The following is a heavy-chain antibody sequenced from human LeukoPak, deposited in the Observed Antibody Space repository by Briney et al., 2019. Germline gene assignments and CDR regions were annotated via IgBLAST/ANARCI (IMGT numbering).Heavy chain of an antibody. CDR3: ARDSCGGDCSFDY. Sequence: GRSLRLSCAASGFTFSSYGMHWVRQAPGKGLEWVAVIWYDGSNKYYADSVKGRFTISRDNSKNTLYLQMNSLRAEDTAVYYCARDSCGGDCSFDYWGQGILVTVSS. D-gene: IGHD2-21*02. CDR1: GFTFSSYG. V-gene: IGHV3-33*01. CDR2: IWYDGSNK. J-gene: IGHJ4*02.